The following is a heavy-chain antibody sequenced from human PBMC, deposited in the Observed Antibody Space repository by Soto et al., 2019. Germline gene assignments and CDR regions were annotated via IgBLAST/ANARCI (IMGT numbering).Heavy chain of an antibody. CDR1: GFTFSSYW. D-gene: IGHD6-13*01. Sequence: EVQLVESGGGLVQPGGSLRLSCAASGFTFSSYWMSWVRQAPVKGLEWVGNIKQDGSEKNYVDFMEGRFTISRDNAETSLYLQMNSLRAEDTAVYYCARMASAGRGWDVWAQGATVVVSS. V-gene: IGHV3-7*01. J-gene: IGHJ6*02. CDR2: IKQDGSEK. CDR3: ARMASAGRGWDV.